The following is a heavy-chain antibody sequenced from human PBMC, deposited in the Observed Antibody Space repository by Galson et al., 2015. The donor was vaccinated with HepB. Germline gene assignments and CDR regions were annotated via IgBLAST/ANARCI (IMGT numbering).Heavy chain of an antibody. CDR3: ARVYRGEWELLHYWFDP. Sequence: SVKVSCKASGYIFSGYYIHWVRQAPGQGLEWMGQINPNSGGTNYAQKFQGRVTMTRDTSISTAYMELSRLRADDTAMYYCARVYRGEWELLHYWFDPWGQGTLVTVSS. D-gene: IGHD1-26*01. J-gene: IGHJ5*02. V-gene: IGHV1-2*06. CDR2: INPNSGGT. CDR1: GYIFSGYY.